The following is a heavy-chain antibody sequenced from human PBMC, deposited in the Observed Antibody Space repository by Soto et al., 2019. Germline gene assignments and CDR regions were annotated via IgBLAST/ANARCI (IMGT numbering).Heavy chain of an antibody. V-gene: IGHV4-39*01. Sequence: SETLSLTCTVSGGSISSSSYYWGWIRQPPGKGLEWIGSIYYSGSTYYNPSLKSRATISVDTSKNQFSLKLSSVTAADTAVYYCARRPWGSYYTDYWGQGTLVTVSS. J-gene: IGHJ4*02. CDR3: ARRPWGSYYTDY. CDR1: GGSISSSSYY. D-gene: IGHD1-26*01. CDR2: IYYSGST.